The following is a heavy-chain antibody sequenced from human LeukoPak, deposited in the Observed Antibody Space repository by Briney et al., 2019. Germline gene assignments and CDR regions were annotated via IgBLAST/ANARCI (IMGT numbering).Heavy chain of an antibody. CDR2: IYSGGST. J-gene: IGHJ4*02. CDR1: GFTVSSNY. CDR3: ARGRSGAFDY. V-gene: IGHV3-66*01. D-gene: IGHD3-10*01. Sequence: PGGSLTLSCAASGFTVSSNYMSWVRQAPGKGLEWVSNIYSGGSTYYGDSVKGRLTISRDNSKITLYLQMNNLRAEDAAVYYCARGRSGAFDYWGQGTLVTVSS.